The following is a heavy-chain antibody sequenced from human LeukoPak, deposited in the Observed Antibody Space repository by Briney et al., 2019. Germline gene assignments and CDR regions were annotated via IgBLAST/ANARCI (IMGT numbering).Heavy chain of an antibody. V-gene: IGHV1-46*03. D-gene: IGHD4-23*01. CDR3: SIAVVRNWFDP. CDR2: INPSGGST. CDR1: GYTFTSYY. J-gene: IGHJ5*02. Sequence: GASVKVSCKASGYTFTSYYMHWVRQAPGQGLEWMGIINPSGGSTSYAQKFQGRVTMTRDMSTSTVYMELSSLRSEDTAVYYCSIAVVRNWFDPWGQGTLVTVSS.